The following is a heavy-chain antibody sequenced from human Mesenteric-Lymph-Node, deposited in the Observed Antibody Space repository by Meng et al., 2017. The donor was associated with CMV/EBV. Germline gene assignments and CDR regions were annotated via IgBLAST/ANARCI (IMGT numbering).Heavy chain of an antibody. CDR2: MNPNSGNT. Sequence: ASVKVSCKASGYTFTTFDVHWVRQATGQGLEWMGWMNPNSGNTGFAQKFQGRVTFTRNTSMSTAYLELSSLRSEDTAVYYCARDPGPTQFDFWNDYYGYYNYAVDVWGQGTAVTVSS. CDR3: ARDPGPTQFDFWNDYYGYYNYAVDV. D-gene: IGHD3-3*01. J-gene: IGHJ6*02. CDR1: GYTFTTFD. V-gene: IGHV1-8*03.